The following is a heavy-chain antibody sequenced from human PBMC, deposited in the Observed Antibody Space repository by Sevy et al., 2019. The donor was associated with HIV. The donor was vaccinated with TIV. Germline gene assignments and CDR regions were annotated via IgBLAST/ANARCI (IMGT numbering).Heavy chain of an antibody. CDR2: ISNVENSD. CDR3: ARLSSCRGDCYYFDY. Sequence: GGSMRLSCAASGFTLRDSVMNWVRQAPGKGLEWVTIISNVENSDYYADSVKGRFTTSRDNSKNTLYLQMSSLKTEDTAVYYCARLSSCRGDCYYFDYWGQGTLVTVSS. V-gene: IGHV3-30-3*01. D-gene: IGHD2-21*02. CDR1: GFTLRDSV. J-gene: IGHJ4*02.